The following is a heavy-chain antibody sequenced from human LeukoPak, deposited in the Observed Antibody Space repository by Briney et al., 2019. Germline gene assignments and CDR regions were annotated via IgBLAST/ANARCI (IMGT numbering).Heavy chain of an antibody. CDR1: GFTFSSYA. V-gene: IGHV3-23*01. J-gene: IGHJ4*02. Sequence: PGGSLRLSCAASGFTFSSYAMSWVRQAPGKGLEWVSAISGSGGSTYYADSVKGRFTISRDNSKNSLYLQMNSLRAEDTAVYYCAREVTMVRGVIHFDYWGQGTLVTVSS. D-gene: IGHD3-10*01. CDR3: AREVTMVRGVIHFDY. CDR2: ISGSGGST.